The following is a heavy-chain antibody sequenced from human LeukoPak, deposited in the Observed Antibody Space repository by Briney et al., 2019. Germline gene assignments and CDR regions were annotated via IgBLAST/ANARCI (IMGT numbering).Heavy chain of an antibody. CDR3: ARGPVREAPYYYGSGTVPRHYYYGMDV. CDR1: GGSFSGYY. Sequence: SETLSLTCAVYGGSFSGYYWSWIRQPPGKGLEWIGEINHSGSTNYNPSLKSRVTISVDTSKNQFSLKLSSVTAADTAVYYCARGPVREAPYYYGSGTVPRHYYYGMDVWGQGTTVTVSS. D-gene: IGHD3-10*01. CDR2: INHSGST. J-gene: IGHJ6*02. V-gene: IGHV4-34*01.